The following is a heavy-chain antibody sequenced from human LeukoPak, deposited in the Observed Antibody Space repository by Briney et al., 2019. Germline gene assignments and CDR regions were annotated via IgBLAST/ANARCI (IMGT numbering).Heavy chain of an antibody. V-gene: IGHV3-9*01. D-gene: IGHD2-15*01. CDR1: GFTFDDYA. CDR2: ISWNSGSI. Sequence: GGSLRLSCAASGFTFDDYAMHWVRQAPGKGLEWVSGISWNSGSIGYADSVKDRFTISRDNAKNSLYLQMNSLRAEDTALYYCAKALGYCSGGSCEGYDYWGQGTLVTVSS. J-gene: IGHJ4*02. CDR3: AKALGYCSGGSCEGYDY.